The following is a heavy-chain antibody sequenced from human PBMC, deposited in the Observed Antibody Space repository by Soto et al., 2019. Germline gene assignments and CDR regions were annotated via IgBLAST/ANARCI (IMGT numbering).Heavy chain of an antibody. J-gene: IGHJ3*01. CDR3: ARGDTVTGKNVFDL. D-gene: IGHD2-21*02. CDR1: AGSFSGFY. CDR2: INHGGST. V-gene: IGHV4-34*02. Sequence: LQQWGAGLLKPSETLSLTCGVYAGSFSGFYWTWIRQPPGQGLEWIGEINHGGSTNQNPSLKSRLTMTVDTSKTQFSPKLSSVTAADTAVYFCARGDTVTGKNVFDLWGQGTMVTVSS.